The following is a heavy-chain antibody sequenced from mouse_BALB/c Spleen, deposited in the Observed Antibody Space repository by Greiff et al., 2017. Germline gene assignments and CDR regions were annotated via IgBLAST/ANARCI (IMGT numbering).Heavy chain of an antibody. D-gene: IGHD2-2*01. V-gene: IGHV1-55*01. CDR1: GYNFTRYW. CDR3: ARGDYYGYDLYAMDY. CDR2: IYPGSGST. Sequence: QVQLQQPGAELVKPGTSVKLSCKASGYNFTRYWINWVKLRPGQGLEWIGDIYPGSGSTNYNEKFKSKATLTVDTSSSTAYMQLSSLASEDSALYYCARGDYYGYDLYAMDYWGQGTSVTVSS. J-gene: IGHJ4*01.